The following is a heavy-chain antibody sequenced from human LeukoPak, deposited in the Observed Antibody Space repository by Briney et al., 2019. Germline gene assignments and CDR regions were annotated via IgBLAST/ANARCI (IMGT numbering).Heavy chain of an antibody. V-gene: IGHV3-7*03. D-gene: IGHD2-2*01. J-gene: IGHJ4*02. CDR3: AKSGPYCSSTTCNYFDY. Sequence: PGGSLRLSCAASGFTFSSYWMSWVRQAPGKGLEWVANIKQDGSEKYYVDSVKGRFTISRDNAKNSLYLQMKSLRAEDAAVYYCAKSGPYCSSTTCNYFDYWGQGTLVTVSS. CDR2: IKQDGSEK. CDR1: GFTFSSYW.